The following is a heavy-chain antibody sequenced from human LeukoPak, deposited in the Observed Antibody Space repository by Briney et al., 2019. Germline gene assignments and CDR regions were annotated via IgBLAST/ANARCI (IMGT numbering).Heavy chain of an antibody. J-gene: IGHJ3*02. CDR3: ARVRHIVVVTAPSGAFDI. D-gene: IGHD2-21*02. CDR2: IYYSGST. CDR1: GGSISSYY. V-gene: IGHV4-59*06. Sequence: SETLSLTCTVSGGSISSYYWSWIRQHPGKGLEWIGYIYYSGSTYYNPSLKSRVTISVDTSKNQFSLKLSSVTAADTAVYYCARVRHIVVVTAPSGAFDIWGQGTMVTVSS.